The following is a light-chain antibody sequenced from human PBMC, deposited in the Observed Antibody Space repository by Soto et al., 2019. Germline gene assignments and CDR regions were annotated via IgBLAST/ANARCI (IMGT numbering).Light chain of an antibody. CDR3: QQYGSSPRT. CDR1: KIVSTRY. CDR2: GAS. V-gene: IGKV3-20*01. J-gene: IGKJ1*01. Sequence: EIVWTRSPDTLSLSPWERATLSCRASKIVSTRYLAWYQQKPGQAPRLRIYGASSRATGIPDRFSGSGSGTDFTLTISRLEPEDFAVYYCQQYGSSPRTFGQGTKVEIK.